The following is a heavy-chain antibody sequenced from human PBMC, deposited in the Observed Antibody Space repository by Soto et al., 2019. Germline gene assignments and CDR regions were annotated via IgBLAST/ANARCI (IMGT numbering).Heavy chain of an antibody. J-gene: IGHJ6*02. D-gene: IGHD3-10*01. CDR3: AREGGVGSGSYNYYYYGMDV. CDR1: GFTFSSYS. Sequence: GGSLRLSCAASGFTFSSYSMNWVRQAPGKGLEWVSSISSSSSYIYYADSVKGRFTISRDNAKNSLYLQMNSLRAEDTAVYYCAREGGVGSGSYNYYYYGMDVWGQGTTVTVSS. V-gene: IGHV3-21*01. CDR2: ISSSSSYI.